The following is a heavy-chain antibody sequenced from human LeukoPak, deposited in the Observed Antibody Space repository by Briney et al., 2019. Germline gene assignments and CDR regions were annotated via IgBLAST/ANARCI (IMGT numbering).Heavy chain of an antibody. J-gene: IGHJ6*02. CDR1: GFTFSSYE. Sequence: GGSLRLSCAASGFTFSSYEMNWVRQAPGKGLEWVSYISSSGSTIYYADSVKGRFTISRDNAKNSLYLQMNSLRAEDTAVYYCASERGYYYYGMDVWGQGTTVTVSS. CDR3: ASERGYYYYGMDV. V-gene: IGHV3-48*03. CDR2: ISSSGSTI.